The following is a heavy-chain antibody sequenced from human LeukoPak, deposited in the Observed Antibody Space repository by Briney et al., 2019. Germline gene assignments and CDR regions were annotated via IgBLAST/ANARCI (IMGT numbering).Heavy chain of an antibody. D-gene: IGHD1-20*01. CDR1: GFTFSSYS. CDR2: ISSSSSYI. Sequence: PGGSLRLSCAASGFTFSSYSMNWVRQAPGKGLEWVSSISSSSSYIYYADSVKGRFTISRDNAKNSLYLQMNSLRAEDTAVYYCARALVITGTSGAFDIWGQGTMVTVSS. CDR3: ARALVITGTSGAFDI. J-gene: IGHJ3*02. V-gene: IGHV3-21*01.